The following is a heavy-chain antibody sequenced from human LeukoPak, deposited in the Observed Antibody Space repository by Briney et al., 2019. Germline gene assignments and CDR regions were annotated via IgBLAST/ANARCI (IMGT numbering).Heavy chain of an antibody. Sequence: NPSETLSLTCTVSGGSIGSGGYYWSWIRQHPGKGLEWIGYIYYSGSTYYNPSLKSRVTISVDTSKNQFSLKLSSVTAADTAVYYCARETVLLWFGELLANWFDPWGQGTLVTVSS. D-gene: IGHD3-10*01. V-gene: IGHV4-31*03. CDR1: GGSIGSGGYY. CDR2: IYYSGST. J-gene: IGHJ5*02. CDR3: ARETVLLWFGELLANWFDP.